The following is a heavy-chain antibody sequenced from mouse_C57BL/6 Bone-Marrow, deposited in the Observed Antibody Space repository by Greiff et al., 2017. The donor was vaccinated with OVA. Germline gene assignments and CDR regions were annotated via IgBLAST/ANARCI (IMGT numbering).Heavy chain of an antibody. V-gene: IGHV5-12*01. J-gene: IGHJ4*01. Sequence: EVQRVESGGGLVQPGGSLKLSCAASGFTFSDYYMYWVRQTPEKRLEWVAYISNGGGSTYYPDTVKGRFTISRDNAKNTLYLQMSRLKSEDTAMYYCARFYSNYGYYAMDYWGQGTSVTVSS. CDR1: GFTFSDYY. CDR2: ISNGGGST. CDR3: ARFYSNYGYYAMDY. D-gene: IGHD2-5*01.